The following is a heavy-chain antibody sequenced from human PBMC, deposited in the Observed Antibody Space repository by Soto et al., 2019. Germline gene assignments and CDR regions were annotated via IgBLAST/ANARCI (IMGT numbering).Heavy chain of an antibody. Sequence: PGGSLRLSCAASGFIFGDYEMNWVRQAPGKGLEWIADISFSGSTIYYADSVKGRFSISRDNSNNLLYLQLSGLRAEDSAVYYCTRGAGFFYGVDVWGRGTTVTVSS. J-gene: IGHJ6*02. D-gene: IGHD3-10*01. CDR3: TRGAGFFYGVDV. CDR1: GFIFGDYE. CDR2: ISFSGSTI. V-gene: IGHV3-48*03.